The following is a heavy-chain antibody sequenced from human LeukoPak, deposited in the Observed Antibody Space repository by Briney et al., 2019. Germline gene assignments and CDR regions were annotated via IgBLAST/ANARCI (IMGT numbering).Heavy chain of an antibody. CDR2: ISSSSSYI. V-gene: IGHV3-21*01. CDR3: ARAVSDYDYFDY. CDR1: GFTFSSYS. Sequence: PGGSLRLSCAASGFTFSSYSMNWVRQAPGKGLEWVSSISSSSSYIYYADSMKGRSTISRDNAKNSLYLQMNSLRAEDTAVYYCARAVSDYDYFDYWGQGTLVTVSS. D-gene: IGHD5-12*01. J-gene: IGHJ4*02.